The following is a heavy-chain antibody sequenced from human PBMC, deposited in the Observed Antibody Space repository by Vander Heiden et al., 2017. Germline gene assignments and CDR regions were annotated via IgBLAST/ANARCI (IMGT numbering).Heavy chain of an antibody. CDR2: IKQDGSEK. J-gene: IGHJ4*02. D-gene: IGHD3-10*01. Sequence: EVQLVESGGGLVQPGGSLRLSCAASGFTFSSYWMSWVRQAPGKGLEWGANIKQDGSEKYYVDPVKGRFTISRDNAKNSLYLQMNSLRVEDTAVYYCARDNWFGEPMALFDYWGQGTLVTVSS. CDR3: ARDNWFGEPMALFDY. V-gene: IGHV3-7*01. CDR1: GFTFSSYW.